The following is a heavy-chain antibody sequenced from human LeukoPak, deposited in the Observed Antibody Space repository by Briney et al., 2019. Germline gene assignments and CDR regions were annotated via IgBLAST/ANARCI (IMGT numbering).Heavy chain of an antibody. CDR2: ISAESLYI. D-gene: IGHD3/OR15-3a*01. J-gene: IGHJ3*01. CDR3: VTEDWCAFDL. CDR1: GFGFPAYY. V-gene: IGHV3-11*05. Sequence: GGSLRLSCAASGFGFPAYYMSWVRQAPGKGLEWVSYISAESLYIDYADSVRGRFTISRDNTKYLMYLQMNSLRAEDTAVYYCVTEDWCAFDLWGQGALVTVSS.